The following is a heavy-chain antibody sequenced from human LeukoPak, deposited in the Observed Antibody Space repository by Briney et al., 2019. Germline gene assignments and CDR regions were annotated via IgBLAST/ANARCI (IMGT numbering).Heavy chain of an antibody. CDR1: GFTFSSYS. J-gene: IGHJ4*02. D-gene: IGHD3-22*01. Sequence: GGSLRLSCAASGFTFSSYSMNWVRQAPGKGLEWVSYISSSSTTIYYADSVKGRFTISRDNAKNSLYLQMHSLRAEDTAVYYCARVLHKRNYDSSVYYGYWGQGTLVTVS. CDR3: ARVLHKRNYDSSVYYGY. CDR2: ISSSSTTI. V-gene: IGHV3-48*01.